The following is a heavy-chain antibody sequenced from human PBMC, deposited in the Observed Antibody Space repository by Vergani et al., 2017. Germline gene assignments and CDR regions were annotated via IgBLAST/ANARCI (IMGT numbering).Heavy chain of an antibody. V-gene: IGHV3-21*05. J-gene: IGHJ6*02. Sequence: EVQLVESGGGLVQPGGSLRLSCAASGFTFSSYSMNWVRQAPGKGLEWVSYISSSSSYIYYADSVKGRFTISRDNAKNSLYLQRNSLRAEDTAVYYCARDSSSGYYFAEGYYYYGMDVWGQGTTVTVSS. CDR3: ARDSSSGYYFAEGYYYYGMDV. CDR2: ISSSSSYI. D-gene: IGHD3-22*01. CDR1: GFTFSSYS.